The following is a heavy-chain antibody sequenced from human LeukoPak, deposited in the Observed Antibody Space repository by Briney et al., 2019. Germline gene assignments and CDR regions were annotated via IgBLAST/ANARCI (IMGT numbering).Heavy chain of an antibody. CDR1: GFIFSSYA. J-gene: IGHJ4*02. CDR3: AKLYGSWYYVLPDY. D-gene: IGHD6-13*01. V-gene: IGHV3-23*01. CDR2: ISASGGST. Sequence: GGSLRLSCAASGFIFSSYAMSWVRQAPGKGLEWVSAISASGGSTHYADSVKGRFTISKDNSKNTLALQMNSLRAEDTAVYYCAKLYGSWYYVLPDYWGQGTLVTVSS.